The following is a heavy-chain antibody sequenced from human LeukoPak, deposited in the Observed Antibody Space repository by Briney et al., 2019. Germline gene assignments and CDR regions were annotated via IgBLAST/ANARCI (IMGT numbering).Heavy chain of an antibody. V-gene: IGHV3-23*01. CDR3: AKGVSSGWYGDIDY. J-gene: IGHJ4*02. Sequence: GGSLRLSCAASGFTFNSYAMSWVRQAPGKGLEWVSAISGSSGSTSSADSLKGRFIISRDNSKNTLYLQMTSLRAEDTAVYYCAKGVSSGWYGDIDYWGQGTLVTVSS. CDR1: GFTFNSYA. CDR2: ISGSSGST. D-gene: IGHD6-19*01.